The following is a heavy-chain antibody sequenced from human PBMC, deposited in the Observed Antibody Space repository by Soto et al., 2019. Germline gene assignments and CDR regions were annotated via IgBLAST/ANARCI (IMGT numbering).Heavy chain of an antibody. J-gene: IGHJ4*02. D-gene: IGHD6-13*01. V-gene: IGHV1-69*06. CDR3: ARDLESYSSSWYFDY. CDR2: IIPIFGTA. Sequence: QVQLVQSGAEVKKPGSSVKVSCKASGGTFSSYAISWVRQAPGQGLEWMGGIIPIFGTANYAQKFQGRVTMTRDTSTSTVYMELSSLRSEDTAVYYCARDLESYSSSWYFDYWGQGTLVTVSS. CDR1: GGTFSSYA.